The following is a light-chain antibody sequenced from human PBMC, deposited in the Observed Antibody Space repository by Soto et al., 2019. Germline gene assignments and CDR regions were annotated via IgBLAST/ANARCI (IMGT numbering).Light chain of an antibody. CDR3: QQSYSFSMST. Sequence: DMQMTQSPSSLSASVGDRVTITGRASQNIRNYLNWYQQRPGKAPNLLIYGASSLRSGVPSRFSGSGSGTHFTLTISSLQPDDFATYYCQQSYSFSMSTFGQGTKLEMK. CDR1: QNIRNY. J-gene: IGKJ2*01. CDR2: GAS. V-gene: IGKV1-39*01.